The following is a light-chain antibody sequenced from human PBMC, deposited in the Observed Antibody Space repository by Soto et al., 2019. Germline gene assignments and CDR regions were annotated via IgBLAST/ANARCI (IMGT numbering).Light chain of an antibody. J-gene: IGKJ2*01. CDR2: GAF. V-gene: IGKV1-39*01. Sequence: DIQMTQSPSSLSASVGDRVTITCRASQSIGSYLSWYQQKPGKAPNLLISGAFTLHSGVPSRFRGSGSGTDFTLTISGLQPEDFVTYYCQQSYGTPYTFGQGTKVEIK. CDR3: QQSYGTPYT. CDR1: QSIGSY.